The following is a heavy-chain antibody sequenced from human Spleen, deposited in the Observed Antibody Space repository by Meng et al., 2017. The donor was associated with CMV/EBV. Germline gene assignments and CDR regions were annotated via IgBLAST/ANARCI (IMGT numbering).Heavy chain of an antibody. Sequence: ASVKVSCKASGYTFTAHYFHWVRQAPGQGLEWMGWIHPHRGDTNYAQQFQGRVTLTRDTSITTAYMELTKLTSDDTAEYYCTRGADSSSWYSPFDYWGQGTLVTVSS. J-gene: IGHJ4*02. CDR1: GYTFTAHY. V-gene: IGHV1-2*02. D-gene: IGHD6-13*01. CDR2: IHPHRGDT. CDR3: TRGADSSSWYSPFDY.